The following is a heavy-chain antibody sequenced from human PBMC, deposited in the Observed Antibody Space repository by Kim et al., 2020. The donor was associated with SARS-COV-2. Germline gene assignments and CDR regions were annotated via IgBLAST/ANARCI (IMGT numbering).Heavy chain of an antibody. CDR3: ARGGVWLDY. Sequence: SETLSLTCTVSGDSISSSSYYWGWIRQPPGKGLEWIGSIYYSGSTYYNPSLKSRVTISVDTSKNQFSLKLSSVTAADTAVYYCARGGVWLDYWGQGTLVTVSS. D-gene: IGHD3-16*01. CDR1: GDSISSSSYY. J-gene: IGHJ4*02. CDR2: IYYSGST. V-gene: IGHV4-39*07.